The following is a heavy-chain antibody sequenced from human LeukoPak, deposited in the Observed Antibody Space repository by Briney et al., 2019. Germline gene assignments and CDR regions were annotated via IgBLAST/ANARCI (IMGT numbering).Heavy chain of an antibody. CDR2: ISGSGGST. CDR1: GFTFSSYA. CDR3: AKGVSSGYYDWYYLDY. D-gene: IGHD3-22*01. V-gene: IGHV3-23*01. Sequence: GGSLRLSCAASGFTFSSYAMSWVRQAPGKGLEWVSAISGSGGSTYYADSVKGRFTISRDNSKNTLYLQMNSLRAEDTAVYYCAKGVSSGYYDWYYLDYWGQGTLVTVSS. J-gene: IGHJ4*02.